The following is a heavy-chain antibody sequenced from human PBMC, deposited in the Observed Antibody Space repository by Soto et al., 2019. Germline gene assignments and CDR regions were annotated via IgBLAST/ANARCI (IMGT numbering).Heavy chain of an antibody. CDR3: ARVGHGDPRLDY. V-gene: IGHV4-31*03. J-gene: IGHJ4*02. Sequence: QVQLQEPGPGLVKPSQTLSLTCTVSGGSISRGGYYWSWIRQHPGKGLEWIGYIYYSGSTYYNPSLKSRVTISVDTSKNQFSLKLSSVTAADTAVYYCARVGHGDPRLDYWGQGTLVTVSS. CDR1: GGSISRGGYY. CDR2: IYYSGST. D-gene: IGHD4-17*01.